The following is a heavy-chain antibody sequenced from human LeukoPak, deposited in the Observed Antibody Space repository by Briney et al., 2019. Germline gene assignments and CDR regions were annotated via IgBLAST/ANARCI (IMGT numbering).Heavy chain of an antibody. J-gene: IGHJ6*02. CDR3: ARDKQGRYYYYGMDV. Sequence: GGSLRLSCAASGFTFSSYAMSWVRQAPGKGLEWVSAISGSGGSTYYADSVKGRFTISRDNSKNTLYLQMNSLRAEDTTVYYCARDKQGRYYYYGMDVWGQGTTVTVSS. V-gene: IGHV3-23*01. CDR2: ISGSGGST. CDR1: GFTFSSYA.